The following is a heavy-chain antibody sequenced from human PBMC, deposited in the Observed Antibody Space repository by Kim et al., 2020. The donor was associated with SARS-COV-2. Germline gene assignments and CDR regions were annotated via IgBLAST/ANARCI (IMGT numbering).Heavy chain of an antibody. V-gene: IGHV4-4*07. CDR3: VRPGPGKLIEF. Sequence: TNYNPSLKSRVTMSVDTSKNQFSLKLTAVTAADTAVYYCVRPGPGKLIEFWGQGTLVTVSS. D-gene: IGHD1-1*01. J-gene: IGHJ4*02. CDR2: T.